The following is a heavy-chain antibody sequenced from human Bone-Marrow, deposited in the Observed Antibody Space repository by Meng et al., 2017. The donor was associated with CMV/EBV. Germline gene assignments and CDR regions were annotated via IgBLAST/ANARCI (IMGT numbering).Heavy chain of an antibody. V-gene: IGHV1-2*02. CDR1: GYTFTGYY. D-gene: IGHD3-3*01. Sequence: ASVKVSCKASGYTFTGYYMHWVRQAPGQGLEWMGWINPNSGGTNYAQKFQGRVTMTRDTSISTAYMELSRLRSDDTAVYYCARANYDFWSGYPDWFDPWGQGTLVTVSS. J-gene: IGHJ5*02. CDR2: INPNSGGT. CDR3: ARANYDFWSGYPDWFDP.